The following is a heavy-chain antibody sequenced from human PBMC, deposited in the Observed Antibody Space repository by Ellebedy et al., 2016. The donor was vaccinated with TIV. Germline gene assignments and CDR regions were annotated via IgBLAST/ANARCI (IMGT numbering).Heavy chain of an antibody. CDR3: AGAVAGILH. CDR1: GGPIDSYY. J-gene: IGHJ4*02. V-gene: IGHV4-59*01. Sequence: MPLETLSLTCTVSGGPIDSYYWTWIRQPPGKGLEWIGYIYYSGTTNYSPSLQSRVTISVDTSKRQFSLKLSSVTAADTAVYYCAGAVAGILHWGQGTLVTVSS. D-gene: IGHD6-19*01. CDR2: IYYSGTT.